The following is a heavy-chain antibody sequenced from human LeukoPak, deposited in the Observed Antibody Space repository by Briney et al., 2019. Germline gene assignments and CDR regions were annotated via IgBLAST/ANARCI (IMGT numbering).Heavy chain of an antibody. D-gene: IGHD6-6*01. V-gene: IGHV3-49*04. CDR2: IRSKAYGGTT. CDR1: GFTFSSYW. Sequence: GGSLRLSCVGSGFTFSSYWMSWVRQAPGKGLEWVGFIRSKAYGGTTEYAASVKGRFTISRDDSKSIAYLQMNSLKTEDTAVYYCARFVDSSSWGYYFDYWGQGTLVTVSS. J-gene: IGHJ4*02. CDR3: ARFVDSSSWGYYFDY.